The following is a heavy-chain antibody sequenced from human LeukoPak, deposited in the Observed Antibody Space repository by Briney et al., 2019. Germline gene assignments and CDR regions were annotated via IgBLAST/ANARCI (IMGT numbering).Heavy chain of an antibody. CDR1: GFPFSDYA. CDR3: GRDPNGDYVGAFEF. CDR2: IRGSGGGS. D-gene: IGHD4-17*01. J-gene: IGHJ3*01. V-gene: IGHV3-23*01. Sequence: PGGSLRLSCEASGFPFSDYAMTWVRQAPGKGLEWVSSIRGSGGGSSYADSVKGRFTMTRDNSKSTLYLQMTSLRAGDTAVHFCGRDPNGDYVGAFEFWGQGTLVTVSS.